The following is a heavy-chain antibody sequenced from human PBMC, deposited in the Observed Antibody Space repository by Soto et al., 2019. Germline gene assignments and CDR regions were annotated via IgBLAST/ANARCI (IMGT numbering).Heavy chain of an antibody. V-gene: IGHV3-30*03. Sequence: LRLSCAASGFTFSSYGMHWVRQAPGKGLEWVADISSDGTSRLYADSVKGRFTISRDNSKNTLYLQMNSPRAEDTAMYYWARPNDSLGYAFDIWGQGTMVTVSS. J-gene: IGHJ3*02. CDR3: ARPNDSLGYAFDI. CDR1: GFTFSSYG. D-gene: IGHD3-16*01. CDR2: ISSDGTSR.